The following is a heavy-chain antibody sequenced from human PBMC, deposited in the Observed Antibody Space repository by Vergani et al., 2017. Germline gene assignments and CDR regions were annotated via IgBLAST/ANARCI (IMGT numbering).Heavy chain of an antibody. V-gene: IGHV4-34*01. D-gene: IGHD2-15*01. Sequence: QVQLQQWGAGLLKPSETLSLTCAVYGGSFSGYYWCWIRQPPGKGLEWIGEINHSGSTNYNPSLKSRVTISVDTSKNQFSLKLSSVTAADTAVYYCARGRLYCSGGSCPNWFDPWGQGTLVTVSS. CDR2: INHSGST. CDR3: ARGRLYCSGGSCPNWFDP. CDR1: GGSFSGYY. J-gene: IGHJ5*02.